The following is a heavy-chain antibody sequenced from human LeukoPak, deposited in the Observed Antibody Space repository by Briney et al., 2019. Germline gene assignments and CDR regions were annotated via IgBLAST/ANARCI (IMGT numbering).Heavy chain of an antibody. CDR2: VYYSGTT. CDR3: ARDEAVAAIGLGFGVSPDV. CDR1: GGSVSSGRYY. V-gene: IGHV4-61*01. D-gene: IGHD2-15*01. J-gene: IGHJ6*02. Sequence: SETLSLTCSVSGGSVSSGRYYWGWIRQPPGKRLEWIGYVYYSGTTNYNPSLKSRVTISVDASKNQFSVKLNSVTAADTAPYYCARDEAVAAIGLGFGVSPDVWGQGTTVTVSS.